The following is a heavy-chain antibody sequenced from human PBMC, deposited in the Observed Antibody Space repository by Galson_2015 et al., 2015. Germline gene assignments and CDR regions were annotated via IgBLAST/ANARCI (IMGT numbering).Heavy chain of an antibody. D-gene: IGHD3-22*01. CDR2: INSGGST. Sequence: SLRLSCAASGFTVSSNYMSWVRQAPGKGLEWVSVINSGGSTYYADSVKGRFTISRDNSKNTLYLQMNSLRAEDTAVYYCAREIYYDSSGYSPRFDYWGQGTLATVSS. CDR3: AREIYYDSSGYSPRFDY. J-gene: IGHJ4*02. CDR1: GFTVSSNY. V-gene: IGHV3-53*01.